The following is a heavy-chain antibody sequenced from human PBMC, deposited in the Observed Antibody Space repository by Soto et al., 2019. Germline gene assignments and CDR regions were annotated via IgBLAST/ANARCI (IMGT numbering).Heavy chain of an antibody. V-gene: IGHV4-59*08. J-gene: IGHJ4*02. CDR2: IYYSGST. Sequence: PSETLSLTCTVSGGSISSYYWSWIRQPPGKGLEWIGYIYYSGSTNYNPSLKSRVTISVDTSKNQFSLKLSSVTAADTAVYYCARQSDDFWSGSMPLDYWGQGTLVTVSS. CDR1: GGSISSYY. CDR3: ARQSDDFWSGSMPLDY. D-gene: IGHD3-3*01.